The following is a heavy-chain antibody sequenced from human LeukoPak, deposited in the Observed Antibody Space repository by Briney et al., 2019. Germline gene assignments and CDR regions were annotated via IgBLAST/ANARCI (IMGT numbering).Heavy chain of an antibody. D-gene: IGHD5-12*01. Sequence: ASVKVSCKASGYTFTSYAMNWVRQAPGQGLEWMGWINTNTGNPTYAQGFTGQFVFSLDTSVSTAYLQISSLKAEDTAVYYCARGSTSRWPRLDGLWDYWGQGTLVTVSS. V-gene: IGHV7-4-1*02. CDR2: INTNTGNP. CDR3: ARGSTSRWPRLDGLWDY. J-gene: IGHJ4*02. CDR1: GYTFTSYA.